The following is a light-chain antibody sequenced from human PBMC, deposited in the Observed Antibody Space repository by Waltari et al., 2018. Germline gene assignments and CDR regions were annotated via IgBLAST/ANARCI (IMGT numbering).Light chain of an antibody. J-gene: IGKJ4*01. CDR1: QTLFRSSDTRNH. CDR2: WTS. CDR3: QQYFDIPT. V-gene: IGKV4-1*01. Sequence: DIVMTQSPDSLAVSLGERATINCKSSQTLFRSSDTRNHLAWYQQRPGQPPKLLIYWTSTRESGVPDRFSGGGSGTDFTLTISSLQAEDVAVYYCQQYFDIPTFGGGTKVEIK.